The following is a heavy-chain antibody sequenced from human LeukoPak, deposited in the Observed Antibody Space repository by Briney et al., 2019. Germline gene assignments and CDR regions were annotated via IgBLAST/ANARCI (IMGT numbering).Heavy chain of an antibody. D-gene: IGHD1-26*01. CDR2: IKQDGSEK. Sequence: GGSLRLSCAASGFTFSSYWMSWVRQAPGKGLEWVANIKQDGSEKYYVDSVKGRFTISRDNAKNSLYLQMNSLRAEDTAVYNCARDQKWELRRGYYFDYWGQGTLVTVSS. CDR1: GFTFSSYW. CDR3: ARDQKWELRRGYYFDY. V-gene: IGHV3-7*01. J-gene: IGHJ4*02.